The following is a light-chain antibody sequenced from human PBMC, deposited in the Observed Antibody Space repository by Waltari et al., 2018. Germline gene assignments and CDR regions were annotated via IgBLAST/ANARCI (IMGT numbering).Light chain of an antibody. V-gene: IGKV3-20*01. CDR1: ESVSSSY. CDR3: HRYGRSYT. CDR2: GAS. Sequence: VLTQSPGTLSLSPGERATLSCRANESVSSSYLAWYQHKPGQAPRLLIYGASSRAACIPERFRGSGSGTDFTLTISRLEPEDFAVYYCHRYGRSYTFGQGTKLEIK. J-gene: IGKJ2*01.